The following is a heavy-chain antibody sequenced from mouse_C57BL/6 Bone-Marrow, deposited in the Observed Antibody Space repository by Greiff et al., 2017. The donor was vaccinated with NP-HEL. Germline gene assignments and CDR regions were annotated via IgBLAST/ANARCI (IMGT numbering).Heavy chain of an antibody. D-gene: IGHD2-5*01. J-gene: IGHJ2*01. CDR3: ASRRSNYVGSDY. V-gene: IGHV1-55*01. CDR2: IYPGSGST. Sequence: QVQLQQPGAELVKPGASVKMSCKASGYTFTSYWITWVKQRPGQGLEWIGDIYPGSGSTNYNEKFKSKATLTLDTSSSTAYMQLSNLTSEDSAVYYCASRRSNYVGSDYWGQGTTLTVSS. CDR1: GYTFTSYW.